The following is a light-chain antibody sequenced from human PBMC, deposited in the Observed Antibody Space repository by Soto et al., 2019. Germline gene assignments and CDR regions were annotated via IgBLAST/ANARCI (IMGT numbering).Light chain of an antibody. CDR3: SSYTSGSSHYV. J-gene: IGLJ1*01. CDR1: SSDVGAYYS. Sequence: QSLLTNPASLSGSPGQSITISCTGTSSDVGAYYSVSWYQHHPGKAPKLIIYGVTNRSSGVSNRFSGSKSGNTASLTISGLQAEDEADYHCSSYTSGSSHYVFGTGTKVTVL. V-gene: IGLV2-14*01. CDR2: GVT.